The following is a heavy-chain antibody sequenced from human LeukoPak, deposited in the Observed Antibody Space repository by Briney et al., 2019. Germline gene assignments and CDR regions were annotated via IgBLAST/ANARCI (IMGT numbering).Heavy chain of an antibody. Sequence: PGGSLTLSSAASGFTFNTYEMAWVRQTPGMGLEWISYISDSAYTIKYADAVQGRFTISRDSAKNSVSLHMNYLRAEDTAVYYCAGGPQYGGSYAYWGQGTLVTVSS. CDR2: ISDSAYTI. CDR1: GFTFNTYE. V-gene: IGHV3-48*03. J-gene: IGHJ4*02. CDR3: AGGPQYGGSYAY. D-gene: IGHD3-16*01.